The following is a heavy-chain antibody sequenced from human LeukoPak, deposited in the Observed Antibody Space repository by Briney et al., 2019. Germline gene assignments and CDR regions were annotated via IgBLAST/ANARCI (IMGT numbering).Heavy chain of an antibody. CDR2: IYTSGST. J-gene: IGHJ4*02. Sequence: SETLSLTCTVSGGSISSYYWSWIRQPAGKGLEWIGRIYTSGSTNYNPSLKSRVTMSVDTSKNQFSLKLSSVTAADTAVYYCARLSVYGNSTNCYSTFDYWGQGTLVTVSS. D-gene: IGHD2-2*01. V-gene: IGHV4-4*07. CDR3: ARLSVYGNSTNCYSTFDY. CDR1: GGSISSYY.